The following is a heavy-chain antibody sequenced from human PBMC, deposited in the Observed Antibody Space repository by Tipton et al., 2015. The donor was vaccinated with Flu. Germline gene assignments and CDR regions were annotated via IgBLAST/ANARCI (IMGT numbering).Heavy chain of an antibody. CDR3: ARGRPYGGYPYYFDN. V-gene: IGHV3-30*01. CDR2: ISFDGDNK. Sequence: QLVQSGGGVVQPGRSLRLSCAASGFNFSKYAMYWVRQAPGKGLEWVTVISFDGDNKYYAESLKGRFTISRDNSKNTFYLQMNSLRTEDTAVYYCARGRPYGGYPYYFDNWGQGTQVSVSS. D-gene: IGHD5-12*01. CDR1: GFNFSKYA. J-gene: IGHJ4*02.